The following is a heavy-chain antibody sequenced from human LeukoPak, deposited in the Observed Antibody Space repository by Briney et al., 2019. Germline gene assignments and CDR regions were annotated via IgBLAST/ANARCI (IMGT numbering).Heavy chain of an antibody. J-gene: IGHJ5*02. CDR1: GFTFSSYS. CDR2: ISSSSSYI. CDR3: ARDSPLAAGRAFWFDP. V-gene: IGHV3-21*01. D-gene: IGHD6-13*01. Sequence: GGSLRLSCAASGFTFSSYSMNWVRQAPGKGLEWVSSISSSSSYIYYADSVKGRFTISRDNAKNSLYLQMNSLRAEDTAVYYCARDSPLAAGRAFWFDPWGQGTLVTVYS.